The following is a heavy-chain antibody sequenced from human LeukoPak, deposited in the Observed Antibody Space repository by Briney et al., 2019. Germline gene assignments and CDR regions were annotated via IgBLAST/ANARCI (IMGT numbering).Heavy chain of an antibody. Sequence: GGSLRLSCAASGFTFSSYAMSWVRQAPGKGPEWVSAISGSGGSTYYADSVKGRFTISRDNSKNTLYLQMNSLRAEDTAVYYCARDYYDSSGFYYYYYMDVWGKGTTVTVSS. CDR3: ARDYYDSSGFYYYYYMDV. D-gene: IGHD3-22*01. CDR2: ISGSGGST. V-gene: IGHV3-23*01. CDR1: GFTFSSYA. J-gene: IGHJ6*03.